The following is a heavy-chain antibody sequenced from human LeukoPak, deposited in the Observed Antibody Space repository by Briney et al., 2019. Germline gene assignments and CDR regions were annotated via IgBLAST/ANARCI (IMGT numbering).Heavy chain of an antibody. V-gene: IGHV3-23*01. Sequence: PGGSLRLSCAASGFTFNSYAMSWVRQAPGKGLEWVSGISGSGGSTYYADSVKGRFTISRDNSKNTLYLQMNTLRAEDTAVYYCAPRVPAAIYYWGQGTLVTVSS. CDR2: ISGSGGST. CDR3: APRVPAAIYY. D-gene: IGHD2-2*01. CDR1: GFTFNSYA. J-gene: IGHJ4*02.